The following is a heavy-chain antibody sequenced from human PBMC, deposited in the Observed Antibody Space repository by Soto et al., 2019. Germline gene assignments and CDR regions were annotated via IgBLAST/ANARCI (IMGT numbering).Heavy chain of an antibody. CDR1: GGSISTYY. V-gene: IGHV4-59*01. D-gene: IGHD3-10*01. CDR3: ARDGSERPATY. Sequence: SETLSLTCAVSGGSISTYYWIWVRQPPGKGLEWIGVFYNGGTTNYSPSLKSRVTISVDTSKNQFSLKLNSVTAADTAVYYCARDGSERPATYWGQGILVTVSS. CDR2: FYNGGTT. J-gene: IGHJ4*02.